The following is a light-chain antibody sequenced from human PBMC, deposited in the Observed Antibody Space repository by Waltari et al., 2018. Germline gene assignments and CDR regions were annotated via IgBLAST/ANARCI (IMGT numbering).Light chain of an antibody. Sequence: SYELTQPPSVSVSPGQTARITCSGDALPKKDAYWYQQKSDQAPVLVIYEDIKRPTGIPERFSGSSSGTTATLTISGAHVEDEADYYCYSTDFSGHDRVFGGGTKLTVL. CDR2: EDI. J-gene: IGLJ3*02. V-gene: IGLV3-10*01. CDR1: ALPKKD. CDR3: YSTDFSGHDRV.